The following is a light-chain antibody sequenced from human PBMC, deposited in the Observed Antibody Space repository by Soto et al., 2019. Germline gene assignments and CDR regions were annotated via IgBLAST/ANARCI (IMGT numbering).Light chain of an antibody. Sequence: AIRMTQSPSSFSASTGDRVTITWRASQGISSYLAWYKQKPGKAPKIMSYAASTLQSGVPSRFRGSGSGTDFTLTISCLQSEDFETYYCQQYYSYPWTFGQGTKVDIK. CDR2: AAS. CDR1: QGISSY. J-gene: IGKJ1*01. CDR3: QQYYSYPWT. V-gene: IGKV1-8*01.